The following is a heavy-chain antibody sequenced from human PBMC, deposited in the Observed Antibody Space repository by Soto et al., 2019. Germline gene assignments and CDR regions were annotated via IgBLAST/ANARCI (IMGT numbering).Heavy chain of an antibody. CDR3: AKGGAIVAAGTRVYLYNAMDV. CDR1: GYTFTGYY. D-gene: IGHD1-26*01. CDR2: INPNSGDT. V-gene: IGHV1-2*02. Sequence: ASVKVSCKASGYTFTGYYVHWVRQAPGQGLEWMGWINPNSGDTYLAQRFQGRVTMNRDTSIGTAYMELRGLTSDDTAEYYCAKGGAIVAAGTRVYLYNAMDVWGQGTTVTVS. J-gene: IGHJ6*02.